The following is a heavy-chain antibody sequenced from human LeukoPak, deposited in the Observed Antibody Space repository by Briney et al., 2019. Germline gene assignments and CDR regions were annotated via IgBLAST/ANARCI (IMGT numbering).Heavy chain of an antibody. J-gene: IGHJ6*02. CDR1: GYTFTGYY. CDR3: ARGGSRTVYYYYGMDV. Sequence: ASVKVSCKASGYTFTGYYMHWVRQAPGQGLEWMGWINPNSGGTNYAQKFQGRVTMTRNTSISTAYMELSSLRSEDTAVYYCARGGSRTVYYYYGMDVWGQGTTVTVSS. CDR2: INPNSGGT. V-gene: IGHV1-2*02. D-gene: IGHD2-2*01.